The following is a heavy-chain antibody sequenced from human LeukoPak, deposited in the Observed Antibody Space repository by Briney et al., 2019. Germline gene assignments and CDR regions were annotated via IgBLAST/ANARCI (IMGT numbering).Heavy chain of an antibody. D-gene: IGHD3-22*01. J-gene: IGHJ4*02. CDR1: GFTFSTYW. Sequence: GSLRLSCAASGFTFSTYWMTWVRQAPGKGLEWVANIKHDGSVRYFMDSVKGRFTISRDNAKNSLSLQMSSLRAEDTALYYCARESDSSGYFDFWGQGTLVTVSS. CDR2: IKHDGSVR. V-gene: IGHV3-7*01. CDR3: ARESDSSGYFDF.